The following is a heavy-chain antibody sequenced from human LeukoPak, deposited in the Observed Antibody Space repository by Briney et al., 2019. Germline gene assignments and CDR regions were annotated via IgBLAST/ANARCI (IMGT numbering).Heavy chain of an antibody. J-gene: IGHJ6*02. V-gene: IGHV3-23*01. CDR2: ISGSGDST. D-gene: IGHD5-18*01. Sequence: GGSLRLSCAASGFTFSSCAKSWVRQAPGKGLQWVSGISGSGDSTYYADSVKGRFTVSRDNSKNTLYLQISGLRAEDTAVYYCAKVRPVTDVYFYYGMDVWGQGTTVTVSS. CDR1: GFTFSSCA. CDR3: AKVRPVTDVYFYYGMDV.